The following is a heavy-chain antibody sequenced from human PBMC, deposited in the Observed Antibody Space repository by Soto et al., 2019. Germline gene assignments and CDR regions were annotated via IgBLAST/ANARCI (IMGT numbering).Heavy chain of an antibody. CDR1: GGSISSSSYY. D-gene: IGHD1-26*01. CDR3: ARHGGSGSY. Sequence: SETLSLTCTVSGGSISSSSYYWGWIRQPPGKGLEWIGSVYYSGSTYYNPSLKSRVTISVDTSKNQFSLKLSSVTAADTAVYYCARHGGSGSYWGQGTLVTVSS. CDR2: VYYSGST. J-gene: IGHJ4*02. V-gene: IGHV4-39*01.